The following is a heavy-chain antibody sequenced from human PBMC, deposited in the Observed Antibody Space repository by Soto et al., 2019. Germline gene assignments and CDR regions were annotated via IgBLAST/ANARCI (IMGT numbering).Heavy chain of an antibody. CDR2: MNPNSGNT. V-gene: IGHV1-8*01. CDR3: ARERTRGFAP. J-gene: IGHJ5*02. CDR1: GYTFTSYD. Sequence: QVQLVQSGAEVKKPGASVKVSCKASGYTFTSYDINWVRQATGQGLEWMGWMNPNSGNTAYAQKFLGRVTRTRNTSISTAYMELSSLGSADPAVYYCARERTRGFAPWGQGTLVTVSS.